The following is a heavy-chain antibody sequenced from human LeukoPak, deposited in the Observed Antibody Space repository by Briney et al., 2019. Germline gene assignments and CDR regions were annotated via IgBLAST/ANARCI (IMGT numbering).Heavy chain of an antibody. CDR2: IYYSGST. Sequence: SETLSLTCTISGGFISSSSYYWGWIRQHPGMGLEWIGDIYYSGSTYYNPALKSRVSMSIDTSKNQFSLELRSVAAADTALYYCARRRYYDSTGYLEWGQGTLVTVTS. V-gene: IGHV4-39*01. J-gene: IGHJ1*01. CDR3: ARRRYYDSTGYLE. CDR1: GGFISSSSYY. D-gene: IGHD3-22*01.